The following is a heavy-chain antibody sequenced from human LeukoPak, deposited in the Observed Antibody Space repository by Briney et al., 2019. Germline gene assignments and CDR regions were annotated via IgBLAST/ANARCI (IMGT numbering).Heavy chain of an antibody. Sequence: GGSPRLSCAASGFTFDDYAMDWVRQAPGKGLEWVSGISWNSGRIGYADSVKGRFTVSRDNAKNSLYLQMNSLRAEDTALYYCAKGLSQGYYYGMDVWGQGTTVTVSS. CDR2: ISWNSGRI. J-gene: IGHJ6*02. V-gene: IGHV3-9*01. D-gene: IGHD6-19*01. CDR3: AKGLSQGYYYGMDV. CDR1: GFTFDDYA.